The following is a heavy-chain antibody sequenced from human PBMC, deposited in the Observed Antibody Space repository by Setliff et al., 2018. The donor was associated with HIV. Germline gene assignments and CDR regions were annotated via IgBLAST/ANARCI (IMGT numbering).Heavy chain of an antibody. CDR1: GYTLTNYH. D-gene: IGHD4-17*01. Sequence: ASVKVSCKAAGYTLTNYHMHWVRQAPGQGLEWMGVINPSGGITTSAQKFLGRVTMTKDTSTSTVYMEVSNLKSEDTAVCYCASAPLTTVTTGPRYYLDSWGQGTLVTVSS. V-gene: IGHV1-46*01. J-gene: IGHJ4*02. CDR2: INPSGGIT. CDR3: ASAPLTTVTTGPRYYLDS.